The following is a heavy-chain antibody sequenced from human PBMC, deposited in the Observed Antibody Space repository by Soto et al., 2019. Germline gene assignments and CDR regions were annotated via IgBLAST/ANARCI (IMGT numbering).Heavy chain of an antibody. CDR1: GYXFTSYL. Sequence: PXEXLKISCKSSGYXFTSYLVIWVRHMPGKGLEWMGRIDPSYSYNNYSPSFQGHVTISADKSISTSYLQWSSLKYSDTAMYYCASSRIAVAGNRDDWFDPWGQGTLVTVSS. CDR3: ASSRIAVAGNRDDWFDP. V-gene: IGHV5-10-1*01. CDR2: IDPSYSYN. D-gene: IGHD6-19*01. J-gene: IGHJ5*02.